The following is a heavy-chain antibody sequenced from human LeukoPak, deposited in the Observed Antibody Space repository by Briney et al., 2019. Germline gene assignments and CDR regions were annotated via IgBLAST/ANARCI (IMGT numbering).Heavy chain of an antibody. CDR1: GFTFSSYG. V-gene: IGHV3-30*19. J-gene: IGHJ4*02. CDR3: AREIDPSGSPNCDY. CDR2: ISYDGSNK. Sequence: PPGRSLRLSCAASGFTFSSYGMHWVRQAPGKGLEWVAVISYDGSNKYYADSVKGRFTISRDNSKNTLYLQMNSLRAEDTAVYYCAREIDPSGSPNCDYWGQGTLVTVSS. D-gene: IGHD5-12*01.